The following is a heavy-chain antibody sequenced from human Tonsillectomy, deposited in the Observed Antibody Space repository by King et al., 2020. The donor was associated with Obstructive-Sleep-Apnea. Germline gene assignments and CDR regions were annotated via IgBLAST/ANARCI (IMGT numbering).Heavy chain of an antibody. CDR2: IYYSGNT. CDR1: GASINSGDHY. J-gene: IGHJ3*02. CDR3: ARPLYDGGAFDI. V-gene: IGHV4-31*03. Sequence: QLQESGPGLVKPSQTLSLTCTVSGASINSGDHYWSWIRQHPGKGLEWIGYIYYSGNTYYNPSLKSRVSISVDTSKNQFSLSLSSLTSADTAVYYCARPLYDGGAFDIWGQGTLVTVSS. D-gene: IGHD2-15*01.